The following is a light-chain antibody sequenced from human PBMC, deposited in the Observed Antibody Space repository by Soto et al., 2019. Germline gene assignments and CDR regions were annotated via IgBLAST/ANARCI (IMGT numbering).Light chain of an antibody. Sequence: EAVLTQSPATLSLSPGERATLSCRANQSVSANYLAWYQQKPGQAPRLLIYGASSRATAIPDRFSGSGSGTDFTLTISRLEPEDFAVFYCHQYGSSPFTFGPGTKVDIK. CDR3: HQYGSSPFT. CDR1: QSVSANY. J-gene: IGKJ3*01. V-gene: IGKV3-20*01. CDR2: GAS.